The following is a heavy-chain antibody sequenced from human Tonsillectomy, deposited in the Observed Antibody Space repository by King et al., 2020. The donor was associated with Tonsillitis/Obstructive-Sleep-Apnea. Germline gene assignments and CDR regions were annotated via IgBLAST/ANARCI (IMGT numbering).Heavy chain of an antibody. CDR1: GGSISGFY. J-gene: IGHJ3*02. CDR3: SREGAVMNAFDI. Sequence: QLQESGPGLVKPSETLSLTCTVSGGSISGFYWSWIRQPPGKGLEYVGYIYYSGGTNYNPSLKSRVTISVDTSKHQFSLKLSSVTAADTAVYYCSREGAVMNAFDIWGQGTMVTVSS. V-gene: IGHV4-59*01. D-gene: IGHD2-8*01. CDR2: IYYSGGT.